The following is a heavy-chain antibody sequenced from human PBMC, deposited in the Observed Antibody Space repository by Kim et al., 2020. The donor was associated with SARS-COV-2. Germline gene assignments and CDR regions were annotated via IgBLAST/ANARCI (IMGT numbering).Heavy chain of an antibody. Sequence: SETLSLTCTVSGGSISSSSYYWGWIRQPPGKGLEWIGSIYYSGSTYYNPSLKSRVTISVDTSKNQFSLKLSSVTAADTAVYYCALAHSSGYYGDAFDIWGQGTMVTVSS. CDR3: ALAHSSGYYGDAFDI. V-gene: IGHV4-39*07. CDR1: GGSISSSSYY. D-gene: IGHD3-22*01. CDR2: IYYSGST. J-gene: IGHJ3*02.